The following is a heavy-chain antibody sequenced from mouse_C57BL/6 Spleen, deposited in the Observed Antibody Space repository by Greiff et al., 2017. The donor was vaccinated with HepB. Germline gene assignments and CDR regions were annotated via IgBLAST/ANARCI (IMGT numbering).Heavy chain of an antibody. J-gene: IGHJ4*01. D-gene: IGHD1-1*01. V-gene: IGHV5-17*01. CDR2: ISSGSSTI. CDR1: GFTFSDYG. CDR3: AITTVVATDAMDY. Sequence: EVMLVESGGGLVKPGGSLKLSCAASGFTFSDYGMHWVRQAPEKGLEWVAYISSGSSTIYYADTVKGRFTISRDNAKNTLFLQMTSLRSEDTAMYYCAITTVVATDAMDYWGQGTSVTVSS.